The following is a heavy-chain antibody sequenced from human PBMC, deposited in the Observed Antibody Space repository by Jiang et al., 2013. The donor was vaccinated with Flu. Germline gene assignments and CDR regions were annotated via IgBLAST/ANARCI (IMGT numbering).Heavy chain of an antibody. CDR3: ARDQRAYSYGVYAMDV. CDR2: ISYEEMHAHSLDDGNEK. J-gene: IGHJ6*01. Sequence: VQLLESGGGVVQPGRSLRLSCAASAFIIRNYAMYWVRQGPSKGLEWVASISYEEMHAHSLDDGNEKYYADSVRGRFTISRDKSKNTLYLQMDSLTAEDTAVYFCARDQRAYSYGVYAMDVWG. CDR1: AFIIRNYA. V-gene: IGHV3-30*01. D-gene: IGHD5-18*01.